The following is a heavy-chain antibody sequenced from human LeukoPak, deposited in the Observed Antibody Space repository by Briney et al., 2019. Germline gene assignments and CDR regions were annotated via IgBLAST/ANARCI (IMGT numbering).Heavy chain of an antibody. CDR3: VRVEGTYFDY. D-gene: IGHD1-1*01. J-gene: IGHJ4*02. Sequence: PGGSLRLSCVASGFPLSSYSINWIRQAPGKGLEWVSYISPSSGNIYYLDSVQGRFTVSRDNDRNSLFLQIDSPTAEDTAVYFCVRVEGTYFDYWGQGALVTVSS. V-gene: IGHV3-48*01. CDR1: GFPLSSYS. CDR2: ISPSSGNI.